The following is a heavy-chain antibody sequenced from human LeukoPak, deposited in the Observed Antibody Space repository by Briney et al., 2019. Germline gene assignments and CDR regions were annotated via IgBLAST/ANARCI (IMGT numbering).Heavy chain of an antibody. CDR1: GGTFSSYA. CDR3: ARCSRGYSYGSFDY. V-gene: IGHV1-69*04. J-gene: IGHJ4*02. CDR2: IIPIFGIA. Sequence: GSSVKVSCKASGGTFSSYAISWVRQAPGQGLEWMGRIIPIFGIANYAQKFQGRVTITADKSTSTAYMELSSLRSEDTAVYYCARCSRGYSYGSFDYWGQGTLVTVSS. D-gene: IGHD5-18*01.